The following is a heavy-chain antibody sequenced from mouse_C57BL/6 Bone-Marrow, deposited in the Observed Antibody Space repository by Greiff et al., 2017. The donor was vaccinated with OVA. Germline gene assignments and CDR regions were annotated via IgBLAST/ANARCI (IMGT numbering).Heavy chain of an antibody. CDR3: ARARSNYFYYAMDY. J-gene: IGHJ4*01. CDR2: IDPSDSET. V-gene: IGHV1-52*01. Sequence: VQLQQPGAELVRPGSSVKLSCKASGYTFTSYWMHWVKQRPIQGLEWIGNIDPSDSETHYNQKFKDKATLTVDKSSSTAYMQLSSLTSEDSAVYYCARARSNYFYYAMDYWGQGTSVTVSS. CDR1: GYTFTSYW. D-gene: IGHD2-5*01.